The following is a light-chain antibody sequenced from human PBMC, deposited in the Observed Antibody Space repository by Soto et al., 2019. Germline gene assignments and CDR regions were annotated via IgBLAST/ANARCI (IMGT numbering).Light chain of an antibody. Sequence: DIVVTQSPDSLAVSLGERATINCKSSQSVFFFSLNNHDPLAWYQQKPGQPLRLLLYWASTRASGVPERFSGSGSGTDFTLTITSLQAEDVGVYYCQQYCTTPPTFGRGTKVEV. CDR1: QSVFFFSLNNHDP. CDR3: QQYCTTPPT. V-gene: IGKV4-1*01. J-gene: IGKJ1*01. CDR2: WAS.